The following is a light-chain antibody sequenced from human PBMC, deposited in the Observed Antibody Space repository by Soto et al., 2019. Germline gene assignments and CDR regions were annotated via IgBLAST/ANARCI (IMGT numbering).Light chain of an antibody. V-gene: IGLV3-9*01. CDR1: NIGSKN. J-gene: IGLJ2*01. Sequence: SHELTQPLSVSVALGQTARITCGGNNIGSKNVHWYQQKPGQAPVLVIYRDGNRPSGIPERFSGSNSGNTATLTISRAQAGDEADYYCQVWDSSTVFGGGTKLTVL. CDR3: QVWDSSTV. CDR2: RDG.